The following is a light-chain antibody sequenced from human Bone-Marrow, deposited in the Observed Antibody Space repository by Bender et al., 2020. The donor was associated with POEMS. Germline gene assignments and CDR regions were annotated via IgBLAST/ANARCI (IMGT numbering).Light chain of an antibody. CDR2: DVT. CDR3: CSYAGSRTWVL. V-gene: IGLV2-23*02. CDR1: SSDVGSYNY. J-gene: IGLJ2*01. Sequence: SALTQPASVSGSPGQSITISCAGTSSDVGSYNYVSWYQQHPGKAPKLLIYDVTNRPSGVSSRFSGSKSGNTASLTISGLQTEDEADYYCCSYAGSRTWVLFGGGTKLTVL.